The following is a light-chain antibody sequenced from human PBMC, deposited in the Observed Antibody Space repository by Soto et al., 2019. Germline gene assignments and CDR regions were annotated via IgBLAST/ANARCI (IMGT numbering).Light chain of an antibody. CDR3: AAWDDSLHGLV. J-gene: IGLJ2*01. CDR1: SSNIGSNT. CDR2: SNY. Sequence: QSVLTQPPSASGTPGQRVTISCSGSSSNIGSNTVNWYQQLPGTAPKLLIYSNYQRPSGVPDRFSGSKSGTSASLAISGLQSEDEADYSCAAWDDSLHGLVFGGGTKLTVL. V-gene: IGLV1-44*01.